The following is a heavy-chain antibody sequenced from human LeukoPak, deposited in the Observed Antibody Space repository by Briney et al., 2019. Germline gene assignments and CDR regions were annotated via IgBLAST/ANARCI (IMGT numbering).Heavy chain of an antibody. D-gene: IGHD3-3*02. CDR2: IKSKTDGGTT. CDR1: GFTFSNAW. V-gene: IGHV3-15*01. J-gene: IGHJ4*02. CDR3: TTEHFREDRDDLDY. Sequence: PGGSLRLSCAASGFTFSNAWMSWVRQAPGKGLEWVGRIKSKTDGGTTDYAAPVKGRFTISRDDSKNTLYLQMNSLKTEDTAVYYCTTEHFREDRDDLDYWGQGTLVTVSS.